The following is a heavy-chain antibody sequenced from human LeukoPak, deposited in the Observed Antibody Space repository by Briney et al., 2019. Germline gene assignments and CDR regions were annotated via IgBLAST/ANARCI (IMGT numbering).Heavy chain of an antibody. D-gene: IGHD1-26*01. Sequence: GGSLRLSCSASGFTLSAYSMNWVRQAPGKGLEWISYIRGGSSAVIYADSVKGRFTISRDNARNLLYLQMNSLRVEDTAVYYCARGSLVGASTPYWGQGTLVTVSS. J-gene: IGHJ4*02. CDR2: IRGGSSAV. V-gene: IGHV3-48*01. CDR3: ARGSLVGASTPY. CDR1: GFTLSAYS.